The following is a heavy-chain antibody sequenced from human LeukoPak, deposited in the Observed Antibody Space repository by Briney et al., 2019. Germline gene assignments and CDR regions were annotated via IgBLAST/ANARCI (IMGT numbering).Heavy chain of an antibody. V-gene: IGHV3-11*04. CDR1: GFTFSDYY. J-gene: IGHJ4*02. Sequence: GGSLRLSCAASGFTFSDYYMSWIRQAPGKGLEWVSYISSSGSTIYYADSVKGRFTISRDNAKNSLYLQMNSLRAEDTAVYYCARDPGARYCSSTSCYGGGYYFDYWGQGTLVTVSS. CDR3: ARDPGARYCSSTSCYGGGYYFDY. D-gene: IGHD2-2*01. CDR2: ISSSGSTI.